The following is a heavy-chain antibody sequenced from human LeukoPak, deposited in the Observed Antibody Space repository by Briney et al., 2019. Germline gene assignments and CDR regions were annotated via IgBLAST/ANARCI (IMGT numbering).Heavy chain of an antibody. Sequence: GASVTVSCKASGYTFTGYYMHWVRQAPGQGLEGMGWINPNSGGTNYAQKFQGRVTMTRDTSISTAYMELSRLRSDDTAVYYCARGPDGYNLKKYFQHWGQGTLVTVSS. CDR3: ARGPDGYNLKKYFQH. D-gene: IGHD5-24*01. CDR1: GYTFTGYY. V-gene: IGHV1-2*02. J-gene: IGHJ1*01. CDR2: INPNSGGT.